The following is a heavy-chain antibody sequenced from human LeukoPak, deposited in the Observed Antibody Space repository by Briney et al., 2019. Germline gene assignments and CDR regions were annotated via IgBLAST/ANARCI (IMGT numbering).Heavy chain of an antibody. CDR3: AVIVEMATILRFDP. V-gene: IGHV4-39*07. D-gene: IGHD5-24*01. CDR1: GGSISSSSYY. CDR2: IYYSGST. Sequence: SETLSLTCTVSGGSISSSSYYWGWIRQPPGKGLEWIGSIYYSGSTYYNPSLRSRVTISVDTSKNQFSLKLSSVTAADTAVYYCAVIVEMATILRFDPWGQGTLVTVSS. J-gene: IGHJ5*02.